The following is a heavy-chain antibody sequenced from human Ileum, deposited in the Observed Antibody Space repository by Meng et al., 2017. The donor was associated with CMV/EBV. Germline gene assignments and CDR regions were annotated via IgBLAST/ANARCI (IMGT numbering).Heavy chain of an antibody. D-gene: IGHD2-15*01. V-gene: IGHV3-74*01. J-gene: IGHJ4*02. Sequence: GESLKISCSASGFTFSSHWIHWVRQRPGKGLLWVSCLNTDGSDSAYADSVKGRFTVSRDSSRNTLYLQMNSLRAEDTAIYYCTRDSGGYCSGGSCYSTDWGQGTRVTCYS. CDR1: GFTFSSHW. CDR2: LNTDGSDS. CDR3: TRDSGGYCSGGSCYSTD.